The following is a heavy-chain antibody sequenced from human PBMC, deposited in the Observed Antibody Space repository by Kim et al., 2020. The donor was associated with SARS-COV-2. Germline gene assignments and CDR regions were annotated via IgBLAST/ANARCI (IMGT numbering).Heavy chain of an antibody. CDR3: ARTNYYDSIGDAFDI. J-gene: IGHJ3*02. CDR2: IYYSGST. D-gene: IGHD3-22*01. Sequence: SETLSLTCTVSGGSISSYYWSWIRQPPGKGLEWIGYIYYSGSTNYNPSLKSRVTISVDTSKNQFSLKLSSVTAADTAVYYCARTNYYDSIGDAFDIWGQGTMVTVSS. V-gene: IGHV4-59*08. CDR1: GGSISSYY.